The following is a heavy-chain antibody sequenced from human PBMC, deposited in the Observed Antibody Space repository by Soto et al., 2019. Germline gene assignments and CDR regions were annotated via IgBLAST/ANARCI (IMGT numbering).Heavy chain of an antibody. J-gene: IGHJ3*02. V-gene: IGHV3-23*01. CDR1: GFTFSSYA. CDR3: AKTRYSGYGVGYDAFDI. D-gene: IGHD5-12*01. CDR2: ISGSGGST. Sequence: GGSLRLSCAASGFTFSSYAMSWVRQAPGKGLEWVSAISGSGGSTYYADSVKGRFTISRDNSKNTLYLQMNSLRAEDTAVYYCAKTRYSGYGVGYDAFDIWGQGTMVTVSS.